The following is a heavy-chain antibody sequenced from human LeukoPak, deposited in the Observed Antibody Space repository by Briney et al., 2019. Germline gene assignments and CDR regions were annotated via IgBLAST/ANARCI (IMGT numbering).Heavy chain of an antibody. D-gene: IGHD3-22*01. Sequence: ASVKVSCKASGYTFTGYYMHWVRQAPGQGLEWMGWINPNSGGTNYAQKFQGRVTMTRDTSISTAYMEPSRLRSDDTAVYYCARDLSTMIVVVEGVSNWFDPWGQGTLVTVSS. J-gene: IGHJ5*02. CDR3: ARDLSTMIVVVEGVSNWFDP. CDR1: GYTFTGYY. V-gene: IGHV1-2*02. CDR2: INPNSGGT.